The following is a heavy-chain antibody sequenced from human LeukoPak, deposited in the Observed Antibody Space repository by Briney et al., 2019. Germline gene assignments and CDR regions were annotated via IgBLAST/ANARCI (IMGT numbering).Heavy chain of an antibody. Sequence: SETLSLTCTVSGGSISSYYWSWIRQPPGKGLEWIGYIYYSGSTNYNPSLKSRVTISVDTSKNQFSLKLSSVTAADTAVYYCARHDGSGSYFAFDYWGQGTLVTVSS. J-gene: IGHJ4*02. CDR1: GGSISSYY. CDR2: IYYSGST. V-gene: IGHV4-59*08. CDR3: ARHDGSGSYFAFDY. D-gene: IGHD3-10*01.